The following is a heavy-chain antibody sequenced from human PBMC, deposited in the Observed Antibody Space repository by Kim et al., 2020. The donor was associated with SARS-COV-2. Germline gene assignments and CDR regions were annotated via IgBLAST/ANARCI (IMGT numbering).Heavy chain of an antibody. D-gene: IGHD6-19*01. CDR1: GFTFSSYA. V-gene: IGHV3-30*04. CDR3: ARPSYSSGWYWDY. CDR2: ISYDGSNK. Sequence: GGSLRLSCAASGFTFSSYAMHWVRQAPGKGLEWVAVISYDGSNKYYVDSVKGRFTISRDNSKNTLYLQMNSLRAEDTAVYYCARPSYSSGWYWDYWGQGTLVTVSS. J-gene: IGHJ4*02.